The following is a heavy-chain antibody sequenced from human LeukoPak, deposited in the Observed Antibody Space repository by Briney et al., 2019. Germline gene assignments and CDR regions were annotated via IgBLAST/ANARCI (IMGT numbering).Heavy chain of an antibody. V-gene: IGHV4-34*01. D-gene: IGHD6-13*01. CDR1: GGSFSGYY. J-gene: IGHJ6*03. CDR2: INHSGST. Sequence: KPSETLSLTCAVYGGSFSGYYWSWIRQPPGKGLEWIGEINHSGSTNYNPSLKSRVTISVDTSKNQLSLKLSSVTAADTAVYYCARRRAAAGYYYYYMDVWGKGTTVTISS. CDR3: ARRRAAAGYYYYYMDV.